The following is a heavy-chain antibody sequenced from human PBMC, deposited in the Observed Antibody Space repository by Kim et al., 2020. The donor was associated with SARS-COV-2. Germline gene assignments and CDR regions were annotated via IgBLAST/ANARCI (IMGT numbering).Heavy chain of an antibody. CDR2: IYYSGST. CDR1: GGSVSSGSYY. CDR3: ARLFGSGSVDY. V-gene: IGHV4-61*01. Sequence: SETLSLTCTVSGGSVSSGSYYWSWIRQPPGKGLEWIGYIYYSGSTNYNPSLKSRVTISVDTSKNQFSLKLSSVTAADTAVYYCARLFGSGSVDYWGQGTLVTVSS. J-gene: IGHJ4*02. D-gene: IGHD1-26*01.